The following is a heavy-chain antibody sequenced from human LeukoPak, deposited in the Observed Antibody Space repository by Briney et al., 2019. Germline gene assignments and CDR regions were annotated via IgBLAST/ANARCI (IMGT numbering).Heavy chain of an antibody. Sequence: PGGSLRLSCAASGFTFSSYGMHWVRQAPGKGLEWVAFIRFDGSNKYYADSVKGRFTISRDNSKNALFLQMNSLRAEDTAVYYCAQDRRERYFPYFDYWGQGTLVTVSS. J-gene: IGHJ4*02. V-gene: IGHV3-30*02. CDR3: AQDRRERYFPYFDY. CDR2: IRFDGSNK. CDR1: GFTFSSYG. D-gene: IGHD3-9*01.